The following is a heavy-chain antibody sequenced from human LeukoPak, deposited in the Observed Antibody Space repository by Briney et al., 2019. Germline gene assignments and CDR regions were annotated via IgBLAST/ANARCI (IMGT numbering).Heavy chain of an antibody. CDR3: ASDVSIAAAGTLDY. J-gene: IGHJ4*02. CDR1: GFTFSSYA. D-gene: IGHD6-13*01. CDR2: ISYDGSNK. Sequence: PGGSLRLSCAASGFTFSSYAMHWVRQAPGKGLEWVAVISYDGSNKYYADSVKGRFTISRDNSKNTLYLQMNSLRAEDTAVYYCASDVSIAAAGTLDYWGQGTLVTVSS. V-gene: IGHV3-30-3*01.